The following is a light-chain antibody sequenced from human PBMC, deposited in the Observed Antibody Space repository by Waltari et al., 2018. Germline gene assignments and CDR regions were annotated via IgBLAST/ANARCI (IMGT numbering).Light chain of an antibody. Sequence: DIQMTQSPSSLSASVGDRVTITCRASQSIASNLSWYQQKPGKAPKLLIYAASSLQSGVPSRFSARGSGTDSTLTISSLQREDFATYYCQQSYSSPRTFGQGTKVEVK. CDR2: AAS. V-gene: IGKV1-39*01. J-gene: IGKJ1*01. CDR3: QQSYSSPRT. CDR1: QSIASN.